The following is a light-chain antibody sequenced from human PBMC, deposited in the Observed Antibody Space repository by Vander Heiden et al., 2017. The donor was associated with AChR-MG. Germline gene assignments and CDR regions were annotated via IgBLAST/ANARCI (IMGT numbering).Light chain of an antibody. Sequence: QSVLTPPPPLSGAPGQRCTISCTGGSSNIAAVEHVHWCQQLPGTPTKRFIYANTNRPSGVSDLFSGSKSDTSASLAITGLQADDEADYYCQSYDGSLSGSIFGGGTKLTVL. CDR2: ANT. V-gene: IGLV1-40*01. CDR1: SSNIAAVEH. CDR3: QSYDGSLSGSI. J-gene: IGLJ2*01.